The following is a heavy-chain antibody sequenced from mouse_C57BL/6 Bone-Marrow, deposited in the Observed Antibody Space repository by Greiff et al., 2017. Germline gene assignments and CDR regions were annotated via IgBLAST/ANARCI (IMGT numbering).Heavy chain of an antibody. V-gene: IGHV1-81*01. CDR1: GYTFTSYG. D-gene: IGHD1-1*01. Sequence: VKLMESGAELARPGASVKLSCKASGYTFTSYGISWVKQRTGQGLEWIGEIYPRSGNTYYNEKFKGQATLTADKSSSTAYMELRRLTSEGSAVYFCASCLYYDGSGYYYWYFDVWGTGTTVTVSS. J-gene: IGHJ1*03. CDR3: ASCLYYDGSGYYYWYFDV. CDR2: IYPRSGNT.